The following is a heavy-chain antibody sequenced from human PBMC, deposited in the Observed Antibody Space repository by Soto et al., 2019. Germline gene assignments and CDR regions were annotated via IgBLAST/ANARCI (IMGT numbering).Heavy chain of an antibody. Sequence: PSQTLSLSCAISGDSVSSNSASWIWIRQSPSRGLEWLAKTYYRSKWYNEYAESLKSRITINPDTSKNQFSLHLNSVTPEDTAVYYYVRLRGNSCFVSWGQATLVTVS. J-gene: IGHJ5*01. V-gene: IGHV6-1*01. CDR1: GDSVSSNSAS. CDR2: TYYRSKWYN. CDR3: VRLRGNSCFVS.